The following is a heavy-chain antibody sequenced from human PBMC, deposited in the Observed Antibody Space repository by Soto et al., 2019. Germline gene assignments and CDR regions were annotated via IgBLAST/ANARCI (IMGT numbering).Heavy chain of an antibody. CDR3: AKKIHSSSGFYY. J-gene: IGHJ4*02. Sequence: GRSLRLSCAATGFTFNNFAMNWVRQGPGKGLEWVSGISGGGDATRYADSVKGRFTISRDNAESMVYLDMYSLMPDDTAIYYCAKKIHSSSGFYYWGKGTPVNVSS. CDR2: ISGGGDAT. D-gene: IGHD6-6*01. V-gene: IGHV3-23*01. CDR1: GFTFNNFA.